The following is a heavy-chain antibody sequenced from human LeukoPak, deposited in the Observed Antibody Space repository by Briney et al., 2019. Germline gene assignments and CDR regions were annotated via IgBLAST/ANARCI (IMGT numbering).Heavy chain of an antibody. V-gene: IGHV1-2*02. CDR3: ARAGILYYGSGSYYNG. CDR1: GYTFTGYY. D-gene: IGHD3-10*01. J-gene: IGHJ4*02. CDR2: INPNSGGT. Sequence: ASVKVSCKASGYTFTGYYMHWVRQAPGQGLEWMGWINPNSGGTNYAQKFQGRVTMTRDTSISTAYMELSRPRSDDTAVYYCARAGILYYGSGSYYNGWGQGTLVTVSS.